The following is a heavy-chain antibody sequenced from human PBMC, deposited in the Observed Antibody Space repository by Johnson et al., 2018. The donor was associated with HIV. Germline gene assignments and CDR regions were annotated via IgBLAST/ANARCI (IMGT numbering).Heavy chain of an antibody. J-gene: IGHJ3*02. CDR2: ISYDGSHK. D-gene: IGHD6-19*01. Sequence: QVQLVESGGGLIQPGGSLRLSCSASGFTFRSYGMHWVRQAPGKGLEWVAVISYDGSHKYYGDYVKGRFTISRDSSKNTVYLQMNSMTTEDTAMYYCAKGGYSGCSVCAFDIWGQGTMVNVSS. V-gene: IGHV3-30*18. CDR3: AKGGYSGCSVCAFDI. CDR1: GFTFRSYG.